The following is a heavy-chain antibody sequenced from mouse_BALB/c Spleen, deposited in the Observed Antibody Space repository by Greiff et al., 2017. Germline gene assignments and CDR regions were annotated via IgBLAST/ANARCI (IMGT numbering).Heavy chain of an antibody. D-gene: IGHD1-3*01. J-gene: IGHJ4*01. CDR3: ARRGKGAMDY. V-gene: IGHV5-4*02. Sequence: EVKLMESGGGLVKPGGSLKLSCAASGFTFSDYYMYWVRQTPEKRLEWVATISDGGSYTYYPDSVKGRFTISRDNAKNNLYLQMSSLKSEDTAMYYCARRGKGAMDYWGQGTSVTVSS. CDR2: ISDGGSYT. CDR1: GFTFSDYY.